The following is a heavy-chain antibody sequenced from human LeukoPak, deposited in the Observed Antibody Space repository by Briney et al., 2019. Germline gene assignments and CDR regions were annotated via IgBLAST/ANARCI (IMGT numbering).Heavy chain of an antibody. D-gene: IGHD2-15*01. J-gene: IGHJ4*02. CDR3: ARELDCSGGSCTIDY. V-gene: IGHV4-39*01. CDR1: GGSISSSSYY. CDR2: IYYSGST. Sequence: SETLSLTCTVSGGSISSSSYYWGWIRQPPGKGLEWIGSIYYSGSTYYNPSLKSRVTISVDTSKNQFSLKLSSVTAADTAVYYCARELDCSGGSCTIDYWGQGTLVTVCS.